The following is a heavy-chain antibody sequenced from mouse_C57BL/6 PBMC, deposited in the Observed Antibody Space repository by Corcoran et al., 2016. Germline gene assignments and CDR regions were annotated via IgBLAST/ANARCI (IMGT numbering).Heavy chain of an antibody. CDR2: INPNNGGT. CDR1: GYTFTDYY. CDR3: ASGYVDV. Sequence: EVQLQQSGPELVKPGASVKISCKASGYTFTDYYMNWVKQSHGKSLEWIGDINPNNGGTSYNQKFKGKATLTVDKSSSTAYMELRSLTSEDSAVYYCASGYVDVWGTGTTVTVSS. V-gene: IGHV1-26*01. J-gene: IGHJ1*03.